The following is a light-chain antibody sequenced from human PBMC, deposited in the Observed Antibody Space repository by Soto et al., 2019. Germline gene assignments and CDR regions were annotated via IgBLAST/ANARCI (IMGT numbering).Light chain of an antibody. V-gene: IGKV3-15*01. Sequence: EILMTQSPATLSVSPGERATLSCRASQSVGNNLAWYQQKPGQTPRLLIYYASTRATGIPARFSGSGSGTEFTLTISSLQSEDFALYFCQQYNDWPPITFGQGTRLEIK. J-gene: IGKJ5*01. CDR1: QSVGNN. CDR2: YAS. CDR3: QQYNDWPPIT.